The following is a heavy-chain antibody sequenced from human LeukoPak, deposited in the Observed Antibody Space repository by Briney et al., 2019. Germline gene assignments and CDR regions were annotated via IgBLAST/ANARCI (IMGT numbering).Heavy chain of an antibody. CDR2: FDPEDGET. V-gene: IGHV1-24*01. CDR3: ATAIIWFRVFDP. D-gene: IGHD3-10*01. CDR1: GYTLTELS. J-gene: IGHJ5*02. Sequence: ASVKVSCKVSGYTLTELSMHWVRQAPGKGLEWTGGFDPEDGETIYAQKFQGRVTMTEDTSTDTAYMELSSLRSEDTAVYYCATAIIWFRVFDPWGQGTLVTVSS.